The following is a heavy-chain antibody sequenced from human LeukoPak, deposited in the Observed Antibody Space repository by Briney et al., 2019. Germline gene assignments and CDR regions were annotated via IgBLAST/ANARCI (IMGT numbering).Heavy chain of an antibody. Sequence: GRSLRLSCAASGFTFSSYAIASVSHAAGEGLEWVSGISGSGDSTYYADSVKGRFTISRDNSKNTLYLQVNSLRAEDTAVYYCAKDLSRGYSYGSPYYYGMDVWGQGTTVTVSS. V-gene: IGHV3-23*01. CDR2: ISGSGDST. CDR3: AKDLSRGYSYGSPYYYGMDV. CDR1: GFTFSSYA. J-gene: IGHJ6*02. D-gene: IGHD5-18*01.